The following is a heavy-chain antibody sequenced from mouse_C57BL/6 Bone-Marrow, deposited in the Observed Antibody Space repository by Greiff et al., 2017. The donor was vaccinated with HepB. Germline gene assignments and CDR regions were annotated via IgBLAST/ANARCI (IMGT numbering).Heavy chain of an antibody. D-gene: IGHD1-1*01. CDR1: GYTFTSYW. Sequence: VQLQQPGAELVKPGASVKLSCKASGYTFTSYWMHWVKQRPGRGLEWIGRIDPNSGGTKNNEKFKSKATLTVDKPSSTAYTQLSSLTSEASAVYYCARLGCWYDSSDYYAMDYWGQGTSVTVSS. CDR2: IDPNSGGT. CDR3: ARLGCWYDSSDYYAMDY. V-gene: IGHV1-72*01. J-gene: IGHJ4*01.